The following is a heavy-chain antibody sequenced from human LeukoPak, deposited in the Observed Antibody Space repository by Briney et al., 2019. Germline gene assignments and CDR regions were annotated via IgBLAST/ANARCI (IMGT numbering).Heavy chain of an antibody. CDR1: GYTFSSNG. V-gene: IGHV1-18*01. CDR3: ARDGVALSLGASYFDF. J-gene: IGHJ4*02. D-gene: IGHD3-16*01. Sequence: EASVKASCKASGYTFSSNGISWVRQAPGQGLEWMGWISGYNGDTRYAQKVQGRVTMTTDTSTRTAYMELRSLRSDDTAVYYCARDGVALSLGASYFDFWGQGTLVTVSS. CDR2: ISGYNGDT.